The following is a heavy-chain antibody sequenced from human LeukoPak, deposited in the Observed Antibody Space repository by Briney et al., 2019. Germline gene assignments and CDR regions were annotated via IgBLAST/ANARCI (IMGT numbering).Heavy chain of an antibody. J-gene: IGHJ4*02. CDR2: IRNKATNYKT. V-gene: IGHV3-72*01. CDR1: GFTFSDYS. Sequence: PGGSLRLSCEASGFTFSDYSMDWVRQAPGKGLDWVGRIRNKATNYKTEYAASVKGRFIISRDDSKNLLYLQMNSLKTEDTAIYYCSRALMDSGQGTLVSVSS. CDR3: SRALMD.